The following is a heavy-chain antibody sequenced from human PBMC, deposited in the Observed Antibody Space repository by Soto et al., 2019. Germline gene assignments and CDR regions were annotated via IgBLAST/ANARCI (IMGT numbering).Heavy chain of an antibody. J-gene: IGHJ4*02. CDR1: GFTFSSYG. CDR3: AKDSNYVSRYFDWLLPDY. Sequence: GGSLRLSCAASGFTFSSYGMHWVRQAPGKGLEWVAVISYDGSNKYYADSVKGRFTISRDNSKNTLYLQMNSLRAEDTAVYYCAKDSNYVSRYFDWLLPDYWGQGTLFTVSS. D-gene: IGHD3-9*01. CDR2: ISYDGSNK. V-gene: IGHV3-30*18.